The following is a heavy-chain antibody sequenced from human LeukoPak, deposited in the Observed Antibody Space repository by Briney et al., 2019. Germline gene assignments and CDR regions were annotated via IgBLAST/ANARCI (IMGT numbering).Heavy chain of an antibody. CDR1: GFTFSDYY. J-gene: IGHJ5*02. CDR2: ISSSSSYT. Sequence: AGGSLRLSCAASGFTFSDYYMSWIRQAPGKGLEWVSYISSSSSYTNYADSVKGRFTISRDNAKNSLYLQTNSLRAEDTAVYYCATAEDLSDPWGQGTLVTVSS. CDR3: ATAEDLSDP. V-gene: IGHV3-11*06. D-gene: IGHD1-14*01.